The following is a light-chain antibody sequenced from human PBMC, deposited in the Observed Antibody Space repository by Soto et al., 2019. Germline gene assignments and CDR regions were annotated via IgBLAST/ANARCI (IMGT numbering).Light chain of an antibody. J-gene: IGKJ1*01. Sequence: DIQMTQSPSSLSASVGDRVTITCRASQSIRSYLNWYQQKPGKAPKLLIYAASSLQSGVPSRFSGSGSGTDFTLTISSLQPEDFATYYCQQSYSTSQTFGQGTKVEIK. V-gene: IGKV1-39*01. CDR3: QQSYSTSQT. CDR2: AAS. CDR1: QSIRSY.